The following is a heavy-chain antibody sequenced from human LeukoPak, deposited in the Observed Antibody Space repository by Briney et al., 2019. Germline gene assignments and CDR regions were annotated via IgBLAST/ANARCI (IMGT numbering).Heavy chain of an antibody. CDR1: GFTFSSYW. CDR3: ARDGTAAGLYFDL. CDR2: IGQDGGEK. Sequence: PGGSLRLSCAVSGFTFSSYWMNWVRQAPGKGLEWVASIGQDGGEKSYVDSVKGRFTTSRDNTKNSLYLQMNSLRAEDTAVYFCARDGTAAGLYFDLWGQGTLVTVSS. V-gene: IGHV3-7*01. J-gene: IGHJ4*01. D-gene: IGHD6-13*01.